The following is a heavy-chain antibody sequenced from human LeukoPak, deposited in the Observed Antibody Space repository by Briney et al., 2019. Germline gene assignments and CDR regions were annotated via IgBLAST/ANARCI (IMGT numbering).Heavy chain of an antibody. J-gene: IGHJ4*02. Sequence: PGGSLRLSCAASGFTFSSYGMHWVRQAPGKELERVAVIWYDGSNKYYADSVKGRFTISRDNSKNTLYLQMNSLRAEDTAVYYCAKLIITGTSSLDYWGQGTLVTVSS. CDR3: AKLIITGTSSLDY. CDR1: GFTFSSYG. D-gene: IGHD1-7*01. CDR2: IWYDGSNK. V-gene: IGHV3-33*06.